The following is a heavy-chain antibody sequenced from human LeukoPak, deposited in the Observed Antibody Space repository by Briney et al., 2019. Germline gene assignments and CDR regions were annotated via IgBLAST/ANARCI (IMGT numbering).Heavy chain of an antibody. J-gene: IGHJ3*02. CDR1: GFTVSSNY. CDR2: ISYDGSDK. D-gene: IGHD5-18*01. V-gene: IGHV3-30*18. Sequence: TGGSLRLSCAASGFTVSSNYMSWVRQAPGKGLDWVAVISYDGSDKYYADSVKGRFTISRDNSKNTLYLQMNSLRAEDTAVYYCAKAARVDTAMLGAFDIWGQGTMVTVSS. CDR3: AKAARVDTAMLGAFDI.